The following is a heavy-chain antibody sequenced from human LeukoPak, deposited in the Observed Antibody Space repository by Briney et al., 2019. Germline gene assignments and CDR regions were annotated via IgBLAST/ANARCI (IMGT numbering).Heavy chain of an antibody. CDR2: IYYSGST. CDR1: GGPIGSSSYY. D-gene: IGHD6-19*01. J-gene: IGHJ4*02. Sequence: SETLSLTCTVSGGPIGSSSYYWGWIRQPPGKGLEWIGSIYYSGSTNYNPSLKSRVTISVDTSKNQFSLKLSSVTAADTAVYYCARDRPGYSSGWFSQYYFDYWGQGTLVTVSS. CDR3: ARDRPGYSSGWFSQYYFDY. V-gene: IGHV4-39*07.